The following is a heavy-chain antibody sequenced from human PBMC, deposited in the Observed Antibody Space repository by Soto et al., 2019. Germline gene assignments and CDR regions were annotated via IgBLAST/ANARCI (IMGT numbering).Heavy chain of an antibody. Sequence: SETLSLTCNVSGGTIRTSGSYWAWIRQPPGKGLEWLANIFYSGSTYYNPSLASRVTVSVDTSKNEFSLKLRSVTAADTAVYYCARQPTTGDTDLWFDPWGQGTLVTVSS. J-gene: IGHJ5*02. CDR3: ARQPTTGDTDLWFDP. CDR2: IFYSGST. V-gene: IGHV4-39*01. D-gene: IGHD2-21*01. CDR1: GGTIRTSGSY.